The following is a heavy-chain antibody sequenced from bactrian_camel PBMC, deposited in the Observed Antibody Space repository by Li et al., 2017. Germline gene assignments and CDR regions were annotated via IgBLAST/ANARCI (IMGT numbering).Heavy chain of an antibody. V-gene: IGHV3S53*01. CDR2: VDSSGGT. CDR3: TRSQDGGNWHEYNL. Sequence: QVQLVESGGGLVQPGGFLRLSCAVSGHTDCNYAMSWYRQAPGKEREFVSEVDSSGGTSYADSVKGRFTISQDSAKTTVSLQMNSLKPEDTAKYYCTRSQDGGNWHEYNLWGQGTQVTVS. J-gene: IGHJ4*01. CDR1: GHTDCNYA. D-gene: IGHD6*01.